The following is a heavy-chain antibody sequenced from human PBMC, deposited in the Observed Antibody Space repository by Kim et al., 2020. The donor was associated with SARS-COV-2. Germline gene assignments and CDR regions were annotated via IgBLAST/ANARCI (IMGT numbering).Heavy chain of an antibody. J-gene: IGHJ6*02. CDR3: ARGGYSGYDFFRGGNYGMDV. V-gene: IGHV4-34*01. CDR2: INHSGST. D-gene: IGHD5-12*01. CDR1: GGSFSGYY. Sequence: SETLSLTCAVYGGSFSGYYWSWIRQPPGKGLEWIGEINHSGSTNYNPSLKSRVTISVDTSKNQFSLKLSSVTAADTAVYYCARGGYSGYDFFRGGNYGMDVWGQGTTVTVSS.